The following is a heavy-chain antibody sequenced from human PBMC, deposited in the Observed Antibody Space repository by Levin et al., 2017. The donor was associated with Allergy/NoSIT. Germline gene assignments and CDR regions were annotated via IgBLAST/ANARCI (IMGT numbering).Heavy chain of an antibody. CDR1: GFTFSSYE. V-gene: IGHV3-48*03. CDR3: AGDAAYAEVGY. Sequence: GESLKISCAASGFTFSSYEMNWVRQAPGKGLEWVSYISSPGSTKYYADSVKGRFTISRDNAKNSLYLQMNSLRVEETAVYYCAGDAAYAEVGYWGQGTLVTVSS. CDR2: ISSPGSTK. J-gene: IGHJ4*02. D-gene: IGHD1-26*01.